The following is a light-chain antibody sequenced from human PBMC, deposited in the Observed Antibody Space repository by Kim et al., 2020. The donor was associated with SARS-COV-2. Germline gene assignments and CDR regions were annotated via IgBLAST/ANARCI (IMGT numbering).Light chain of an antibody. CDR1: SSDVGGYNY. J-gene: IGLJ3*02. Sequence: QSALTQPASVSGSPGQSTTLSCTGTSSDVGGYNYVSWYQQHPGKAPKLMIYDVSNRPSGVSNRFSGSKSGNTASLTISGLQAEDEADYYCSSYTTTNTWVFGGGTQLTVL. CDR3: SSYTTTNTWV. CDR2: DVS. V-gene: IGLV2-14*03.